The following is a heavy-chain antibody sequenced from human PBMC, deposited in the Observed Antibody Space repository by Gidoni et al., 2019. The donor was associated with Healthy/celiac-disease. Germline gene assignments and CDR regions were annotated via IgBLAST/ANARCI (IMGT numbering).Heavy chain of an antibody. Sequence: QVQLQQCGAGLLKPSETLSLTCAVYGGSFSGYYWSWIRQPPGKGLEWIGEINHSGSTNYNPSLKSRVTISVDTSKNQFSLKLSSVTAADTAVYYCARGRITIFGVVIMGAFDIWGQGTMVTVSS. CDR1: GGSFSGYY. D-gene: IGHD3-3*01. CDR3: ARGRITIFGVVIMGAFDI. J-gene: IGHJ3*02. CDR2: INHSGST. V-gene: IGHV4-34*01.